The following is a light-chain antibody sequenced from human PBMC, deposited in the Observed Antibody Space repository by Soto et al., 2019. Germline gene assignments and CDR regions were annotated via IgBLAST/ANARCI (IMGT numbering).Light chain of an antibody. CDR2: NNN. J-gene: IGLJ3*02. CDR3: AAWDDSLSAWV. CDR1: SSNIGSNT. Sequence: QSVLTQPPSASGTPGQRVTISCSGGSSNIGSNTVNWYQQLPGTAPRLLIYNNNQRPSGVPDRFSGSKSGTSASLAISGLQSEDEADYSCAAWDDSLSAWVFGGGTKLTVL. V-gene: IGLV1-44*01.